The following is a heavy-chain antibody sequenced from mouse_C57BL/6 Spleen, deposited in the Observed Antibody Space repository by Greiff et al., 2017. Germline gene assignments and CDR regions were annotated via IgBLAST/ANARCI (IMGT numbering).Heavy chain of an antibody. CDR1: GFTFSSYA. D-gene: IGHD1-1*01. Sequence: EVKVEESGGGLVKPGGSLKLSCAASGFTFSSYAMSWVRQTPEKRLEWVATISDGGSYTYYPDNVKGRFTISRDNAKNNLYLQMSHLKSEDTAMYYGARDQGSSYWYYDVWGTGTTVTVSS. J-gene: IGHJ1*03. V-gene: IGHV5-4*01. CDR2: ISDGGSYT. CDR3: ARDQGSSYWYYDV.